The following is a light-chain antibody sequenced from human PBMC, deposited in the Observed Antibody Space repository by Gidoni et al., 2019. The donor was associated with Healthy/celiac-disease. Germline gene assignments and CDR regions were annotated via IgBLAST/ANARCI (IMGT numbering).Light chain of an antibody. CDR3: QQYSSLTWT. J-gene: IGKJ1*01. CDR1: QTLNSNS. Sequence: EIVLTQSPGTLSLSPGERATLSCRASQTLNSNSLALYQQKPGQAPRLLIYGPSSRATGISDRFSGSGSGTDFTLTISRLEPGDSAVYYCQQYSSLTWTFGQGTKVEVK. CDR2: GPS. V-gene: IGKV3-20*01.